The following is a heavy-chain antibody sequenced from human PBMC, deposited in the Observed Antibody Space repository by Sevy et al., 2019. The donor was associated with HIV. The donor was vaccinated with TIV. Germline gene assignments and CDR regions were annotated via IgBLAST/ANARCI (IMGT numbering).Heavy chain of an antibody. V-gene: IGHV1-2*02. D-gene: IGHD4-17*01. Sequence: ASVKVSCKASGYAFTNYYIQWVRQAPGQGLEWVGWINPATGSTKYAQKFQGRVTITGDTSVSTAYMELIRLESDDTAVYYCERETLDYGDFAFWGQGTQVTVSS. CDR1: GYAFTNYY. CDR2: INPATGST. J-gene: IGHJ4*02. CDR3: ERETLDYGDFAF.